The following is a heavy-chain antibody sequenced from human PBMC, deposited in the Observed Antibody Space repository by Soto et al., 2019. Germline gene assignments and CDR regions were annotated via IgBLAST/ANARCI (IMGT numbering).Heavy chain of an antibody. Sequence: PGGSLRLSCAASGFTFSSSAMTWVRQAPGKGLEWVAAISVGGSRTYSADSVKGRFTISRDNSKNTLCLEMNSLRVEDTAVYYCAKDAERSDHDGYARGFFDLWGKGTLVTVSS. CDR1: GFTFSSSA. CDR3: AKDAERSDHDGYARGFFDL. V-gene: IGHV3-23*01. D-gene: IGHD5-12*01. CDR2: ISVGGSRT. J-gene: IGHJ4*02.